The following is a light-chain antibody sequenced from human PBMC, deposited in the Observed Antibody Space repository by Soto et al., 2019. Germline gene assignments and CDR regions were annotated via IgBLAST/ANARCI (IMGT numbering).Light chain of an antibody. CDR1: SGDIGGYDY. CDR3: SSYAGSSNV. CDR2: DVS. Sequence: QSALTQPRSVSGSPGQSVTISCTGTSGDIGGYDYVSWYRHHPGKAPKLMIYDVSKRPSGVPDRFSGSKSGNTASLTISGLQAEDETDYYCSSYAGSSNVFGTGTKVTVL. V-gene: IGLV2-11*01. J-gene: IGLJ1*01.